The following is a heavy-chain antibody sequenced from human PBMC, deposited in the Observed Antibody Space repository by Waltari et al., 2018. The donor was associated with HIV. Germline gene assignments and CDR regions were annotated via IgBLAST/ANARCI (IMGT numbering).Heavy chain of an antibody. V-gene: IGHV4-4*02. CDR1: GASISSSNW. CDR2: IYHSGST. J-gene: IGHJ6*02. D-gene: IGHD3-9*01. CDR3: ARDPRVAFDFTTAGYYGMDV. Sequence: QVQLQESGPGLVKPSGTLTLTCAVSGASISSSNWWSWVRQPPGKGLEWIGEIYHSGSTNYNPSLKSRVTISVDKSKNQFSLNLRSVTAADTAVYYCARDPRVAFDFTTAGYYGMDVWGQGATLTVSS.